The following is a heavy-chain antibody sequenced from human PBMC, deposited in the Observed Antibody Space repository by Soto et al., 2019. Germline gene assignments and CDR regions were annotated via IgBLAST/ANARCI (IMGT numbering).Heavy chain of an antibody. CDR2: ISDSGGST. CDR3: EKEILVVVAGIDEYHFDY. D-gene: IGHD2-15*01. CDR1: RFTFSYXG. V-gene: IGHV3-23*01. J-gene: IGHJ4*02. Sequence: LXLXCNASRFTFSYXGMSWVRHAPGKWLEWFSGISDSGGSTYYADSVKGRFTISRDNSNNTLYLQMNSLRAEDTAVYYCEKEILVVVAGIDEYHFDYWGQGTLGTVSS.